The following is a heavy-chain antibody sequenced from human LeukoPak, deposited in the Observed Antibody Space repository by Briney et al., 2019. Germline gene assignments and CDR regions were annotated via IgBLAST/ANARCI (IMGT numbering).Heavy chain of an antibody. CDR2: ISRSVGST. V-gene: IGHV3-23*01. CDR3: AKRGLVLRVILVGFHKEAYYFDS. D-gene: IGHD3-22*01. J-gene: IGHJ4*01. CDR1: GITLTNYG. Sequence: GRSLRLSCIVSGITLTNYGMSWVRQAPGKGLEWVAGISRSVGSTNYAESVKGRFTISRDNPQNPPYLQMNSLRAEETAVYLSAKRGLVLRVILVGFHKEAYYFDSW.